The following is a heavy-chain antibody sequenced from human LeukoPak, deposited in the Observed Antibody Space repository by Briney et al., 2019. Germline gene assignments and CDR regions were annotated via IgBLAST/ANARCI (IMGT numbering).Heavy chain of an antibody. CDR1: GGSISSYY. V-gene: IGHV4-59*01. CDR2: IYYSGST. Sequence: SETLSLSCTVSGGSISSYYWSWIRQPPGKGLEWIGYIYYSGSTNYNPSLKSRVTISVDTSKNQFSLKLSSVTAADTAVYYCARVVYCGGDCYPDYWGQGTLVTVSS. J-gene: IGHJ4*02. CDR3: ARVVYCGGDCYPDY. D-gene: IGHD2-21*02.